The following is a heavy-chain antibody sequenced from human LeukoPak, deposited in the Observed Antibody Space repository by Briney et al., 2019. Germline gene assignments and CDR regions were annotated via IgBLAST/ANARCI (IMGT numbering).Heavy chain of an antibody. V-gene: IGHV3-30*04. CDR3: ARPPVAGSDY. Sequence: GGSLRLSCAASGFTFSNFAMHWVRQAPDQGLEWVAVISDDGNDKYYADSVKGRFTISRDNSKDTLYLQMNSLRAGDTAVYYCARPPVAGSDYWGQGTLVTVSS. D-gene: IGHD6-19*01. CDR1: GFTFSNFA. CDR2: ISDDGNDK. J-gene: IGHJ4*02.